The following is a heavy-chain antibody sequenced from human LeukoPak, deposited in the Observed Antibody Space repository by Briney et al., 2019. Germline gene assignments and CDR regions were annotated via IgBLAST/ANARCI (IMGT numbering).Heavy chain of an antibody. Sequence: PSETLSLNCTVSGGSISSYYWSWIRQPPGKGLEWIGYIYYSGSTNYNPSLKSRVTISVDTSKNQFSLKLSSVTAADTAVYYCARVLIGNYDFWSGLFDYWGQGTLVTVSS. D-gene: IGHD3-3*01. V-gene: IGHV4-59*01. J-gene: IGHJ4*02. CDR1: GGSISSYY. CDR2: IYYSGST. CDR3: ARVLIGNYDFWSGLFDY.